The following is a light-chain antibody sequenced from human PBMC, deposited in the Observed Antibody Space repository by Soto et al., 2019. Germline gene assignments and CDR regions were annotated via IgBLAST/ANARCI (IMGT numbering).Light chain of an antibody. V-gene: IGKV1-5*03. CDR2: KAS. J-gene: IGKJ1*01. Sequence: QMTQSPSTLSLSLGGIVTITCRASQTISSWLAWYQQKPANAPKLLLYKASTLKSGVPSRFSGSGSGPEFTLTISSLQPDDFATYYCLQVYNFPRTCGQGTRWIS. CDR1: QTISSW. CDR3: LQVYNFPRT.